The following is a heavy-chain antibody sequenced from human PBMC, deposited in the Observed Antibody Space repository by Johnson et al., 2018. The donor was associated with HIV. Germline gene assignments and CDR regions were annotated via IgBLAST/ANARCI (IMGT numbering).Heavy chain of an antibody. D-gene: IGHD6-19*01. V-gene: IGHV3-30*02. CDR1: GFTFSNYG. CDR2: IRSDESSK. J-gene: IGHJ3*02. Sequence: QMQLVESGGGVVQSGGSLRLSCTASGFTFSNYGIHWVRQTPGKGLEWVAFIRSDESSKFYADSVKGRFTISRDNSKNTLYLQMNSLRAEDTAVYYCAKELALYSSGYGGDAFDIWGQGTMVTVSS. CDR3: AKELALYSSGYGGDAFDI.